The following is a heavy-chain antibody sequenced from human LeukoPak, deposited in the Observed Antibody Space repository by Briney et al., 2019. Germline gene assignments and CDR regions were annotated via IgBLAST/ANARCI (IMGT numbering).Heavy chain of an antibody. Sequence: ASVKVSCKGSGYTFTGYYMHGVRQAPGQGLEWMGWINPNSGGTNYAQKFQGRVTMTRDTSISTAYMELSRLRSDDTAVYYCARGGGGYYDSSGYPHAFDIWGQGTMVTVSS. V-gene: IGHV1-2*02. CDR2: INPNSGGT. CDR3: ARGGGGYYDSSGYPHAFDI. CDR1: GYTFTGYY. J-gene: IGHJ3*02. D-gene: IGHD3-22*01.